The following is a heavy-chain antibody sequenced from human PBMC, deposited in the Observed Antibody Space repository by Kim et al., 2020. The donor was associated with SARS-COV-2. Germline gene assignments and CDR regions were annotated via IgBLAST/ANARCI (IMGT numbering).Heavy chain of an antibody. Sequence: TGYARKFQGRVTMTRNTYIGTAYMELSSLRSEDTAVYYCARMFGLNAFDIWGQGTMVTVSS. D-gene: IGHD3-10*02. V-gene: IGHV1-8*01. CDR3: ARMFGLNAFDI. CDR2: T. J-gene: IGHJ3*02.